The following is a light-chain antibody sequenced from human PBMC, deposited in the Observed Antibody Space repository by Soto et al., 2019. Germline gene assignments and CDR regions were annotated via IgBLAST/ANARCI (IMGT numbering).Light chain of an antibody. CDR3: SSYAGSNNPNYV. V-gene: IGLV2-8*01. CDR2: EVS. Sequence: QSALTQPPSASGSPGQSVTISCPGTSSDVGGYNYVSWYQQHPGKAPKLMIYEVSKRPSGVPDRFSGSKSGNTASLTVSGLQAEDEADYYCSSYAGSNNPNYVFGTGTQLTVL. CDR1: SSDVGGYNY. J-gene: IGLJ1*01.